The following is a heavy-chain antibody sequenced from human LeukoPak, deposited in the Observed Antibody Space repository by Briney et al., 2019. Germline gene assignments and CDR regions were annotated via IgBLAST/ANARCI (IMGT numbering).Heavy chain of an antibody. V-gene: IGHV3-7*01. Sequence: GGSLRLSCAASGFTFSNAWMSWVRQAPGKGLEWVANIKQDGSEKYYVDSVKGRFTISRDNAKNSLYLQMNSLRAEDTAVYYCAGSGYGGDYYYYYMDVWGKGTTVTVSS. CDR1: GFTFSNAW. CDR2: IKQDGSEK. J-gene: IGHJ6*03. D-gene: IGHD3-22*01. CDR3: AGSGYGGDYYYYYMDV.